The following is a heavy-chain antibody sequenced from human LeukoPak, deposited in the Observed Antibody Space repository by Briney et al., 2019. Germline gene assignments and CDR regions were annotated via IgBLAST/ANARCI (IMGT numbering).Heavy chain of an antibody. CDR2: IYHSGST. Sequence: PSETLSLTCTVSGGSISSYYWSWIRQPPGKGLEWIGEIYHSGSTNYNPSLKSRVTISVDKSKNQFSLKLSSVTAADTAVYYCAKSITMVRGALHYWGQGTLVTVSS. D-gene: IGHD3-10*01. V-gene: IGHV4-59*12. J-gene: IGHJ4*02. CDR3: AKSITMVRGALHY. CDR1: GGSISSYY.